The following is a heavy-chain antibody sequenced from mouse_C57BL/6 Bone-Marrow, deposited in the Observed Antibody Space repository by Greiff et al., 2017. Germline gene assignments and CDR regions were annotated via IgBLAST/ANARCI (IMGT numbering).Heavy chain of an antibody. D-gene: IGHD3-2*02. Sequence: QVQLQQPGAELVRPGSSVKLSCKASGYTFTSYWMHWVKQRPIQGLEWIGNIDPSDSDTHYNQKFKDKATLTVDKSSSTAYMQLSSLTSEDSAVYYCAHSSGLAWFAYWGQGTLVTVSA. CDR1: GYTFTSYW. CDR3: AHSSGLAWFAY. CDR2: IDPSDSDT. V-gene: IGHV1-52*01. J-gene: IGHJ3*01.